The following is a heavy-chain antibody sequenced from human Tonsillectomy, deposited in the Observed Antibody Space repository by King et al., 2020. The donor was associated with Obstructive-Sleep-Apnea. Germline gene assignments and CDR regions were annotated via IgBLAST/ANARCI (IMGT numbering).Heavy chain of an antibody. CDR3: ALVVVVAATTNFDY. CDR2: IIPILGIA. Sequence: QLVQSGAEVKKPGSSVKVSCKASGGTFSSYAITWVRQAPGQGLEWMGRIIPILGIANYAQKFQGRVTITADKSTSTAYMELSSLRSEDTAMYFCALVVVVAATTNFDYWGQGTLVTVSS. CDR1: GGTFSSYA. D-gene: IGHD2-15*01. J-gene: IGHJ4*02. V-gene: IGHV1-69*09.